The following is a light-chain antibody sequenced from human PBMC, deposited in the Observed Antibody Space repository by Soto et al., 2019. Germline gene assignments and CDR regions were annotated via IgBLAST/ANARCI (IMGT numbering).Light chain of an antibody. V-gene: IGLV2-11*01. J-gene: IGLJ3*02. Sequence: HSVLTQPRSVSGSPGQSVTISCTGSSSDVGGYDSVSWYQHHPGKAPKLMIYDVTKRPSGVPDRFSGFKSGNTASLTISGLQAEDEADYYCCSYAGSYTWVFGGGTKVTVL. CDR3: CSYAGSYTWV. CDR1: SSDVGGYDS. CDR2: DVT.